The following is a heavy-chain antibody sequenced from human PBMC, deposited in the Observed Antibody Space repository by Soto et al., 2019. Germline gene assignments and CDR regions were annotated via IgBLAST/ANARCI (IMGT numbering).Heavy chain of an antibody. J-gene: IGHJ5*02. CDR2: ISSSGATI. V-gene: IGHV3-11*01. Sequence: QVQLVESGGGLVKSGGSLRLSCAASGFTFSDYYMSWIRQAPGKGLEWISYISSSGATIYYADSVKGRFTTSRDNANNSLFLEMNSLRAEDTADYYCVRVGYAYGNDPWGQGTLVAVSS. D-gene: IGHD3-10*01. CDR1: GFTFSDYY. CDR3: VRVGYAYGNDP.